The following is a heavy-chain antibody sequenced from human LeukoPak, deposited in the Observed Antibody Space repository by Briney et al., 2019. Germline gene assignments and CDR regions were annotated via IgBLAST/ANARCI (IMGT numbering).Heavy chain of an antibody. CDR2: IYHSGGT. Sequence: PSETLSLTCTVSGGSITSSSYYWGWIRQPPGKGLEWIGTIYHSGGTYYNPSLKSRVTISVDTSKNQFSLKLSSVTAADTAVYYCARDRGYYDSSGPLYYFDYWGQGTLVTVSS. CDR3: ARDRGYYDSSGPLYYFDY. CDR1: GGSITSSSYY. V-gene: IGHV4-39*02. D-gene: IGHD3-22*01. J-gene: IGHJ4*02.